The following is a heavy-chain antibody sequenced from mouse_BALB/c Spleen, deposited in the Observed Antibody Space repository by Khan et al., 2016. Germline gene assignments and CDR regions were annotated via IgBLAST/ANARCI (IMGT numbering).Heavy chain of an antibody. D-gene: IGHD2-1*01. CDR3: AREDYGNYGVYFDY. J-gene: IGHJ2*01. Sequence: EVELVESGGGLVKPGGSLKLSCAASGFTFRDYAMSWVRQTPEKRLEWVASISTGDSTYSGDSVKGRFTIFRDIARNILFLHMISLRSEDTAMFYCAREDYGNYGVYFDYWGQGTTLTVSS. CDR1: GFTFRDYA. CDR2: ISTGDST. V-gene: IGHV5-6-5*01.